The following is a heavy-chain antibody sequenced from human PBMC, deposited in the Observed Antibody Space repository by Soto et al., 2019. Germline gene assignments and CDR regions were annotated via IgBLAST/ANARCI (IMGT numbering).Heavy chain of an antibody. CDR1: GFSLSTSGVG. D-gene: IGHD6-19*01. Sequence: QITLKESGPPLVKPTQTLTLTCTFSGFSLSTSGVGVGWIRQPPGKALEWLALIYWDDDKRYSPSLKSRLTITKDTSKNQVVLTMTNMDPVDTATYYCAHHQLYSSGWNFDYWGQGTLVTVSS. CDR2: IYWDDDK. V-gene: IGHV2-5*02. J-gene: IGHJ4*02. CDR3: AHHQLYSSGWNFDY.